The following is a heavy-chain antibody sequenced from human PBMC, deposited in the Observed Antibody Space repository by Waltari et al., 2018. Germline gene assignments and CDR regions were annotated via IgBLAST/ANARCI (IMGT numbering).Heavy chain of an antibody. J-gene: IGHJ4*02. Sequence: VQLQESGPRLVKPSETLSQPSASPGYSNSSGDYSGWVRQPPGKGLEWIGSIYHSGSTYYNPSLKSRVTISVDTSKNQFSLKLSSVTAADTAVYYCARVEMATIDYWGQGTLVTVSS. V-gene: IGHV4-38-2*01. CDR1: GYSNSSGDY. CDR3: ARVEMATIDY. D-gene: IGHD5-12*01. CDR2: IYHSGST.